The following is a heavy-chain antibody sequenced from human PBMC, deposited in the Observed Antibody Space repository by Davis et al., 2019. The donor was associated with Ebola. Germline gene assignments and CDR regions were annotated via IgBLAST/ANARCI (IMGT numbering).Heavy chain of an antibody. D-gene: IGHD1-26*01. V-gene: IGHV3-7*01. CDR1: GFTFSSYW. Sequence: GESLKISCAASGFTFSSYWMSWVRQAPGKGLEWVANIKQDGNEKYYVDSVKGRFTISRDNAKNTLYLQMNSLRAEDTAVYYCARLFAARGTSREGMDVWGQGTTVTVSS. CDR3: ARLFAARGTSREGMDV. J-gene: IGHJ6*02. CDR2: IKQDGNEK.